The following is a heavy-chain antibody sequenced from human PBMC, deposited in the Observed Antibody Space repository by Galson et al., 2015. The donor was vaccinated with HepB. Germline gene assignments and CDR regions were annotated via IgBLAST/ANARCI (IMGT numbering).Heavy chain of an antibody. V-gene: IGHV1-18*01. D-gene: IGHD3-10*01. Sequence: SVKVSCKASGYTFINYGISWVRQAPGQGLEWMGWISGYNGDTKYAQKLQDRVTMNTDTSTSTAYMELRSLRSDDTAVYYCARDLVPLLTSGSYYRPYYYYGMDVWGQGTTVTVS. CDR2: ISGYNGDT. CDR1: GYTFINYG. J-gene: IGHJ6*02. CDR3: ARDLVPLLTSGSYYRPYYYYGMDV.